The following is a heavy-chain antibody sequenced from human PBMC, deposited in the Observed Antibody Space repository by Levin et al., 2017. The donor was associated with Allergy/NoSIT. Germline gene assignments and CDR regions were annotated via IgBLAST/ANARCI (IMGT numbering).Heavy chain of an antibody. CDR3: AKDLGIRVVVAAHFDY. J-gene: IGHJ4*02. Sequence: PGGSLRLSCAASGFTFSSYAMSWVRQAPGKGLEWVSAISGSGGSTYYADSVKGRFTISRDNSKNTLYLQMNSLRAEDTAVYYCAKDLGIRVVVAAHFDYWGQGTLVTVSA. V-gene: IGHV3-23*01. CDR1: GFTFSSYA. CDR2: ISGSGGST. D-gene: IGHD2-15*01.